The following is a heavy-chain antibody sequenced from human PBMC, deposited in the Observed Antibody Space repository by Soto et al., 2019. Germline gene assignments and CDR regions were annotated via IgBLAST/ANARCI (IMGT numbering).Heavy chain of an antibody. CDR2: IIPLLDTT. CDR1: GGTFSNDI. Sequence: SVKVSCKTSGGTFSNDIITWVRQAPGQGLEWMGRIIPLLDTTNYAQKFQGRVTITRDTSASTAYMELSSLRSEDTAVYYCAKSATVPAAIAYWGQGTLVTVSS. V-gene: IGHV1-69*08. J-gene: IGHJ4*02. D-gene: IGHD2-2*02. CDR3: AKSATVPAAIAY.